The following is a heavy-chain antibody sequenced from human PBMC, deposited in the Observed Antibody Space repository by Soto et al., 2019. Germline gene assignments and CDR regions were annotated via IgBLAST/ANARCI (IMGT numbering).Heavy chain of an antibody. CDR3: AREGYNWNYGTDYYYGMDV. J-gene: IGHJ6*02. V-gene: IGHV1-69*13. CDR1: GGTFSSYA. Sequence: SVKVSCKASGGTFSSYAISWVRQAPGQGLEWMGGIIPIFGTANYAQKFQGRVTITADESTSTAYMELSSLRSEDTAVYYCAREGYNWNYGTDYYYGMDVWGQGTTVTVSS. CDR2: IIPIFGTA. D-gene: IGHD1-7*01.